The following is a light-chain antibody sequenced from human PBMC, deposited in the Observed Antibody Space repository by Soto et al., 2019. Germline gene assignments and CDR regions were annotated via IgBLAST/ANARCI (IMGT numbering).Light chain of an antibody. Sequence: EIGVTQSPGTLSLSPGERATLSCRASQSVSSSYLAWYQQKPGQAPRLLIYGASSRATGIPDRFSGSGSGTDFTLTINRLEPEDFAVYYCQQYGSSPRTFGQGTKVDIK. CDR3: QQYGSSPRT. CDR1: QSVSSSY. CDR2: GAS. V-gene: IGKV3-20*01. J-gene: IGKJ1*01.